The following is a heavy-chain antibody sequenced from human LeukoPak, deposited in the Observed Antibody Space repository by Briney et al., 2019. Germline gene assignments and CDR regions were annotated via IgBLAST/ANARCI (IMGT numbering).Heavy chain of an antibody. CDR2: INHSGST. J-gene: IGHJ4*02. CDR3: ARGGGLRYSYGYRALDY. V-gene: IGHV4-34*01. Sequence: ASETLSLTCAVYGGSFSGYYWSWIRQPPGKGLEWIGEINHSGSTNYNPSLKSRVTISVDTPKNQFSLKLSSVTAADTAVYYCARGGGLRYSYGYRALDYWGQGTLVTVSS. D-gene: IGHD5-18*01. CDR1: GGSFSGYY.